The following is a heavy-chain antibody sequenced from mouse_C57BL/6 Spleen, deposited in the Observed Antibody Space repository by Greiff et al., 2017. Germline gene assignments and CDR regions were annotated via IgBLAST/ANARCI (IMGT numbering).Heavy chain of an antibody. V-gene: IGHV3-6*01. J-gene: IGHJ4*01. CDR1: GYSITSGYY. CDR2: ISYDGSN. D-gene: IGHD2-4*01. Sequence: EVKLQESGPGLVKPSQSLSLTCSVTGYSITSGYYWNWIRQFPGNKLEWMGYISYDGSNNYNPSLKNRISITRDTSKNQFFLKLNSVTTEDTATYYCARDGGVYYDYEDAMDYWGQGTSVTVSS. CDR3: ARDGGVYYDYEDAMDY.